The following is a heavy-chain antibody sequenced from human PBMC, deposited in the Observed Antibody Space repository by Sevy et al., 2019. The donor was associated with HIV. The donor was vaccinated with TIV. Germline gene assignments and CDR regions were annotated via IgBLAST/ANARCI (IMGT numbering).Heavy chain of an antibody. J-gene: IGHJ6*02. CDR3: ARHFYSNGMDV. Sequence: SETLSLTCTVSGGSISSSSIYWGWFRQSPGKGLDYIGSIFHSGDTYYNPSLKSRVTISVDTSKNQFSLNMTSVTAADTAVYYCARHFYSNGMDVWGQGTTVTVSS. D-gene: IGHD1-26*01. V-gene: IGHV4-39*01. CDR2: IFHSGDT. CDR1: GGSISSSSIY.